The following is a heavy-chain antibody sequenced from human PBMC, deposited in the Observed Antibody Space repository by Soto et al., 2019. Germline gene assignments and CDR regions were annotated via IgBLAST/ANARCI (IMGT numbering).Heavy chain of an antibody. CDR3: AKAHYGSGSYYKTGWGY. V-gene: IGHV3-23*01. CDR2: ISGSGGSI. CDR1: GFTFSSYA. Sequence: EVQLLESGGGLVQPGGSLRLSCAASGFTFSSYAMSWVRQAPGKGLEWVSAISGSGGSIYYADSVKGRFTISRDNSKNTLYLQMNSLRAEDTAVYYCAKAHYGSGSYYKTGWGYWGQGTLVTVSS. D-gene: IGHD3-10*01. J-gene: IGHJ4*02.